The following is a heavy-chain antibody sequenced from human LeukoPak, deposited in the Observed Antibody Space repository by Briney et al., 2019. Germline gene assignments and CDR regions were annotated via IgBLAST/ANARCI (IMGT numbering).Heavy chain of an antibody. CDR3: ARHEAGSPDY. Sequence: GGSLKISRKGSGYTFTNYWIGWVRQMPGKGLEWMGIIYPGDSDTRYSPSFQGQVTISADKFTSTAYLQWSSLKASDTAMYYCARHEAGSPDYWGQGTLVTVSS. D-gene: IGHD6-13*01. J-gene: IGHJ4*02. V-gene: IGHV5-51*01. CDR2: IYPGDSDT. CDR1: GYTFTNYW.